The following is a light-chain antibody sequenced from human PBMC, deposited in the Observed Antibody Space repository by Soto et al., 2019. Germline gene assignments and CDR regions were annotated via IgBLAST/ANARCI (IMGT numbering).Light chain of an antibody. Sequence: DILMTQSPDSLAVSLGETAAINCKSNQSLFFTSNKKNYLAWYQQKPGQAPRLLIYGASNRATGIPDRFSGSGSGTDFTLTISRLEPEDFAVYYCQQYGSSGTFGQGTKVDNK. CDR2: GAS. V-gene: IGKV3-20*01. CDR1: QSLFFTSNKKNY. CDR3: QQYGSSGT. J-gene: IGKJ1*01.